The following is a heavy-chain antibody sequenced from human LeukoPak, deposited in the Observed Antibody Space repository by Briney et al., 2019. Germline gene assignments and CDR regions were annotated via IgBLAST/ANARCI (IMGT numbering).Heavy chain of an antibody. D-gene: IGHD1-7*01. Sequence: PGGSLRLSCAASGFTFSSYWMSWVRQAPGKGLEGVANIKQAGSEKYCVDSVEGLFTISRDNAKTSLYLQMNSLRDEDTAVYYCATGITGNTSIYYYYYYYMDVWGKGTTVTVSS. V-gene: IGHV3-7*01. CDR1: GFTFSSYW. J-gene: IGHJ6*03. CDR3: ATGITGNTSIYYYYYYYMDV. CDR2: IKQAGSEK.